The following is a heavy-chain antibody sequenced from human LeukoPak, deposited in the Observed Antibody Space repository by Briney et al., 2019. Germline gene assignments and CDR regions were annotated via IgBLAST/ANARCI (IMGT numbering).Heavy chain of an antibody. V-gene: IGHV3-7*01. D-gene: IGHD6-19*01. Sequence: PGGSLRLSCVASGFTFSRYWIGWGREAPGKGLEWVAKIKQDGSGEYYLDSVKGRFIISRDNAKNSLYLQMNSLRADDTAVYFCTTGYSSGWYNEGNYWGQGTLVTVSS. CDR3: TTGYSSGWYNEGNY. J-gene: IGHJ4*02. CDR2: IKQDGSGE. CDR1: GFTFSRYW.